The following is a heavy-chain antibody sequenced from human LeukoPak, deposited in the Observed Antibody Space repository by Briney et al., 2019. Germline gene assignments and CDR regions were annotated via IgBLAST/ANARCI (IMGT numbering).Heavy chain of an antibody. Sequence: ASVKVSCKASGYTFTGCYMHWVRQAPGQGLEWMGWINPNSGGTNYAQKFQGRVTMTRDTSTSTAYMELSRLRSDDTAVYYCARPRLAMVRGRANQWWFDPWGQGTLVTVSS. CDR3: ARPRLAMVRGRANQWWFDP. CDR1: GYTFTGCY. D-gene: IGHD3-10*01. V-gene: IGHV1-2*02. CDR2: INPNSGGT. J-gene: IGHJ5*02.